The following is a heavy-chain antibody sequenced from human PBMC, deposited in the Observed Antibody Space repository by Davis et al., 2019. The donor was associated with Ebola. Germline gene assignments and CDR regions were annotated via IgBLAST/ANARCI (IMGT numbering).Heavy chain of an antibody. V-gene: IGHV1-46*01. CDR3: ASSYSIVLPNV. CDR1: GYTFTSYY. J-gene: IGHJ6*02. Sequence: ASVKVSCKASGYTFTSYYMHWVRQALGQGLEWMGKIHPSGGSTSYAQKFQGRVTMTRDTSTSTVYMELSSLRSEDTAVYYCASSYSIVLPNVWGQGTTVTVSS. D-gene: IGHD3-3*02. CDR2: IHPSGGST.